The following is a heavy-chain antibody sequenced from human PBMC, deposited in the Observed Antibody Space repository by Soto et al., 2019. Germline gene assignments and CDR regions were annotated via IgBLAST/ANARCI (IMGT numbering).Heavy chain of an antibody. J-gene: IGHJ4*02. CDR1: GYTFTSYG. V-gene: IGHV1-18*01. CDR2: ISAYNGNT. Sequence: GASVKVSCKASGYTFTSYGISWVRQAPGQGLEWMGWISAYNGNTNYAQKLQGRVTMTTDTSTSTAYMELRSLRSDDTAVYYCARDEYDCWSGYPNRYYFDYWGQGTLVTVSS. D-gene: IGHD3-3*01. CDR3: ARDEYDCWSGYPNRYYFDY.